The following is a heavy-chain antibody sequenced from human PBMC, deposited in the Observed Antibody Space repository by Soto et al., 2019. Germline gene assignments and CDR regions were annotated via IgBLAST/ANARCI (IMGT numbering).Heavy chain of an antibody. CDR3: ACLEDSGNWFVP. Sequence: SEALSLTCTVSGGSVSSGSYYWSWIRQPPGKGMEWIGSIYYSGSTNYNPSLKSRVTISVDTSKNQFSLKLSSVTAADTAVYYCACLEDSGNWFVPWGQGTLVNVSS. D-gene: IGHD6-6*01. CDR2: IYYSGST. CDR1: GGSVSSGSYY. V-gene: IGHV4-61*01. J-gene: IGHJ5*02.